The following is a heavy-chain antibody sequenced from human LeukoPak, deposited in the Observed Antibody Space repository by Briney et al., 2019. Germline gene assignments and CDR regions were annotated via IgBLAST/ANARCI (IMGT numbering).Heavy chain of an antibody. Sequence: GGFLRLSCAASGFTFSSYDMHWVRQATGKGLEWVSAIGTAGDTYYPGSVKGRFTISRENAKNSLSLQMNSLRAGDTAVYYCAREKTTMVRGEGAFDIWGQGTMVTVSS. J-gene: IGHJ3*02. D-gene: IGHD3-10*01. CDR1: GFTFSSYD. V-gene: IGHV3-13*01. CDR3: AREKTTMVRGEGAFDI. CDR2: IGTAGDT.